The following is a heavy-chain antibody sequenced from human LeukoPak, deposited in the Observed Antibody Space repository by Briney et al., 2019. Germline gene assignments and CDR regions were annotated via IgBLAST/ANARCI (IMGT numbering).Heavy chain of an antibody. CDR2: ISYDGSNK. J-gene: IGHJ4*02. Sequence: GGSLRLSCAASGFTFSSYAMHWVRQAPGKGLEWVAVISYDGSNKYYADSVKGRFTISRDNSKNTLYLQMNSLRAEDTAVYYCARGHTPKSDFDYWGQGTLVTVSS. CDR1: GFTFSSYA. D-gene: IGHD2-2*02. CDR3: ARGHTPKSDFDY. V-gene: IGHV3-30-3*01.